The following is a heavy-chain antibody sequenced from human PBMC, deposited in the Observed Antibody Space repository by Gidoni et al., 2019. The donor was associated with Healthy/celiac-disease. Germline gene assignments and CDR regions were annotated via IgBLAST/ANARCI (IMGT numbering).Heavy chain of an antibody. D-gene: IGHD6-19*01. CDR1: GLTSSSYG. V-gene: IGHV3-30*03. J-gene: IGHJ6*02. CDR3: ARDPYSSGWDGGGMDV. Sequence: QVQLLESGGSVVQPGRSLRLSCAASGLTSSSYGMHWVRQAPGTGLHWGAVISYDGSNKYYADSVKGRFTISRDNSKNTLYLQMNSLRAEDTAVYYCARDPYSSGWDGGGMDVWGQGTTVTVSS. CDR2: ISYDGSNK.